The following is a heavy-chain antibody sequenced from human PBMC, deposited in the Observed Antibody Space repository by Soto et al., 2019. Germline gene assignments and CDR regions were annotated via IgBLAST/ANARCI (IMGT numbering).Heavy chain of an antibody. CDR1: GYTFTSYD. Sequence: HVQLVQSGAEVKNPGASVKFSCKASGYTFTSYDINWVRQATGQGLEWMGWMNPNSGNTGYAQKFQGRVTMTRSTSRSTAYTGLSSVTSEDTVVYYCASWTTSYGMGVWGQGTTVTVSS. V-gene: IGHV1-8*01. CDR2: MNPNSGNT. J-gene: IGHJ6*02. D-gene: IGHD1-1*01. CDR3: ASWTTSYGMGV.